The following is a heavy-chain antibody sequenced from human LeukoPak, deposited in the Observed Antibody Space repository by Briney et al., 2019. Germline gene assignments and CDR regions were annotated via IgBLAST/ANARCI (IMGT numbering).Heavy chain of an antibody. CDR1: GFSFSGSG. D-gene: IGHD3-22*01. CDR2: ISYDGSNK. Sequence: GGSLRLSCVASGFSFSGSGMHWVRQAPGKGLEWVAVISYDGSNKYYADSVKGRFTISRDNSKNTLYLQMNSLRAEDTAVYYCAKDVLDYFDSSGPLDYWGQGILVTVSS. J-gene: IGHJ4*02. V-gene: IGHV3-30*18. CDR3: AKDVLDYFDSSGPLDY.